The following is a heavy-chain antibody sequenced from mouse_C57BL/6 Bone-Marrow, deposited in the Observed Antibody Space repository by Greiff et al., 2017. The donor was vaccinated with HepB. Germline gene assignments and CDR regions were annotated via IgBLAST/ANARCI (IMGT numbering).Heavy chain of an antibody. Sequence: VQLQQPGAELVKPGASVKMSCKASGYTFTSYWITWVKQRPGQGLGWIGDIYPGSGSTNYNEKFKSKATLTVDTSSSTAYMQLSSLTSEDSAVYYCARDDGYFLYYFDYWGQGTTLTVSS. CDR3: ARDDGYFLYYFDY. CDR1: GYTFTSYW. V-gene: IGHV1-55*01. CDR2: IYPGSGST. D-gene: IGHD2-3*01. J-gene: IGHJ2*01.